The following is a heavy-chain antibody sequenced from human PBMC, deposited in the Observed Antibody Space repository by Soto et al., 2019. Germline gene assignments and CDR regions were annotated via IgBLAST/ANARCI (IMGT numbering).Heavy chain of an antibody. D-gene: IGHD5-12*01. Sequence: SETLSLTCTVSGGSISSFYWSWIRQPPGKGLEWIGEINHSGSTNYNPSLKSRVTISVDTSKNQFSLKLSSVTAADTAVYCCARIVPRRGYSGYEPRDYWGQGTLVTVSS. CDR2: INHSGST. CDR3: ARIVPRRGYSGYEPRDY. J-gene: IGHJ4*02. V-gene: IGHV4-34*01. CDR1: GGSISSFY.